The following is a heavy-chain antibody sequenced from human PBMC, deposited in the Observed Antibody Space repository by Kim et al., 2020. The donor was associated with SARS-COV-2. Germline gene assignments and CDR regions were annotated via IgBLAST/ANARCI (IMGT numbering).Heavy chain of an antibody. D-gene: IGHD6-13*01. J-gene: IGHJ4*02. CDR1: GGTFSSYA. Sequence: SVKVSCKASGGTFSSYAISWVRQAPGQGLEWMGRIIPILGIANYAQKFQGRVTITADKSTSTAYMELSSLRSEDTAVYYCARDPGLAAAGKFFGYWGQGTLVTVSS. CDR3: ARDPGLAAAGKFFGY. V-gene: IGHV1-69*04. CDR2: IIPILGIA.